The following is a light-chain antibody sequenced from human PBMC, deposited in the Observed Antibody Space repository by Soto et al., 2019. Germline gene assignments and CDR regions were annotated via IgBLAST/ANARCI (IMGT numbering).Light chain of an antibody. Sequence: EIVMTQSPVTLSVSPGERAALSCRASQSVRDNLAWYQQKPGQAPRLLIYGSSIRATGIPARFSGSGPGTEFTLTIIGLQSEDFAIYYCQQYNNWPLTFGQGTRLEIK. CDR2: GSS. J-gene: IGKJ5*01. V-gene: IGKV3-15*01. CDR3: QQYNNWPLT. CDR1: QSVRDN.